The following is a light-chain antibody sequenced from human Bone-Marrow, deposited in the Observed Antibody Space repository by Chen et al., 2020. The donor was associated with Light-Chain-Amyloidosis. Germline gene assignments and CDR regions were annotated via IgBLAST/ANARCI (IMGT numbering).Light chain of an antibody. CDR3: QSYQGSSQGV. CDR1: SGSIATNY. Sequence: NFMLTQPHSVSESPGKTVIISCTRCSGSIATNYVQWYQQRPGSSPTTVIYEEDQRPSGVPDRFSGSIDRSSNSASLTISGLKTEDEADYYCQSYQGSSQGVFGGGTKLTVL. V-gene: IGLV6-57*01. CDR2: EED. J-gene: IGLJ3*02.